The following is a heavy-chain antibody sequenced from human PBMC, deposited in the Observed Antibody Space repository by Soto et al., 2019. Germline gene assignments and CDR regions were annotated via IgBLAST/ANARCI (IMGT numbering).Heavy chain of an antibody. CDR3: ARAYGSQSYYFDY. CDR1: GFTFSSYS. D-gene: IGHD2-15*01. Sequence: WGSLRLSCSASGFTFSSYSMNWGRQAPGKGLEWVSSISSSSSYIYYADSVKGRFTISRDNAKNSLYLQMNSLRAEDTAVYYCARAYGSQSYYFDYWGQGTLVTVSS. CDR2: ISSSSSYI. J-gene: IGHJ4*02. V-gene: IGHV3-21*01.